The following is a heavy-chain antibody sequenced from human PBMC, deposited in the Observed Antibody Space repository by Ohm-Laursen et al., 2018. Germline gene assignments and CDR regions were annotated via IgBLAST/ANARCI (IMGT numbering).Heavy chain of an antibody. Sequence: SSLRLSCTASGFIFGDYAMHWVRQPPGKGLEWVSGISWNSGSIGYADSVKGRFTVSRDNAKSSLYLQMNSLRAEDTALYYCAKDGRSGALGYYYGMDVWGQGTTVTVSS. CDR2: ISWNSGSI. CDR3: AKDGRSGALGYYYGMDV. V-gene: IGHV3-9*01. CDR1: GFIFGDYA. D-gene: IGHD1-26*01. J-gene: IGHJ6*02.